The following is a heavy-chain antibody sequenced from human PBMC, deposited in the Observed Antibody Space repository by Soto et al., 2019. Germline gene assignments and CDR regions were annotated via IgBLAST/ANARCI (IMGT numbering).Heavy chain of an antibody. V-gene: IGHV3-7*01. D-gene: IGHD4-4*01. J-gene: IGHJ5*02. CDR2: ITQGENEK. Sequence: EVQLVESGGGLVQPGGSLRLSCTASGFTFSDSCMTWVRQAPGKGLEWVAGITQGENEKKYADSVKGRFSISRDNAKNSMYLQMDSLRGEDTAVYYCVRGGSNYASWGQGTLVTVSS. CDR1: GFTFSDSC. CDR3: VRGGSNYAS.